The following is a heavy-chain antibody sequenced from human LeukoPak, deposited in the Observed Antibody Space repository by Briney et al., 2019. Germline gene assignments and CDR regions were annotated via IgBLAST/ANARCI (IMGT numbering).Heavy chain of an antibody. CDR3: AKAPVTSCRGAFCYPFDY. CDR2: ISAGGRST. CDR1: GFTFSSYG. J-gene: IGHJ4*02. V-gene: IGHV3-23*01. D-gene: IGHD2-15*01. Sequence: PGGTLRLSCAASGFTFSSYGMSWVRQAPDNGLEWVSAISAGGRSTYYAGSVKGRFTISRDTSRSTLYLQMNSLRAEDAAVYYCAKAPVTSCRGAFCYPFDYWGQGTLVTVSS.